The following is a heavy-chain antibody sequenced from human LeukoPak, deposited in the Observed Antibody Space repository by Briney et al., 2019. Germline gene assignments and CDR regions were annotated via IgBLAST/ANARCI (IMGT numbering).Heavy chain of an antibody. CDR3: ARGITGMAFFDY. CDR1: GFTVSSIY. D-gene: IGHD3-16*01. J-gene: IGHJ4*02. V-gene: IGHV3-53*01. Sequence: GGSLRLSCAASGFTVSSIYMNWVRQAPGKGLEWVSVIYSDDMTNYADSVKGRFTISRHNSKNTLYLQMNSLRDEDTGVYYCARGITGMAFFDYWGQGTLVTVSS. CDR2: IYSDDMT.